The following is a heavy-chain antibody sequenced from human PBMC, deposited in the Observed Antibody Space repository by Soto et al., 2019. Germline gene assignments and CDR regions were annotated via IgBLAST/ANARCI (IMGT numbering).Heavy chain of an antibody. CDR3: ATSWRYCVSDGFDV. CDR2: ISYDGTNK. Sequence: QVQLVESGGGVVQPGRSLTLSCAASGFPFSSYAMHWVRQAPGKGLEWVSLISYDGTNKYYADSVKGRFTISRDNSKNTLALQMNSVRGEDTAVYYCATSWRYCVSDGFDVWGQGTMVTVSS. J-gene: IGHJ3*01. D-gene: IGHD2-21*01. V-gene: IGHV3-30-3*01. CDR1: GFPFSSYA.